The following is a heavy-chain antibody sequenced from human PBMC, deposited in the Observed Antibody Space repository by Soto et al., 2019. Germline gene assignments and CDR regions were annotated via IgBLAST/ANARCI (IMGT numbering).Heavy chain of an antibody. Sequence: SVKVCCKASGFTFTSSAVQWVRQARGQRLEWIGWIVVGSGNTNYAQKFQERVTITRDMSTSTAYMELSSLRSEDTAVYYCAAGGRDCSGGSCYSPYYYYGMDVWGQGTTVTVSS. D-gene: IGHD2-15*01. J-gene: IGHJ6*02. CDR2: IVVGSGNT. V-gene: IGHV1-58*01. CDR1: GFTFTSSA. CDR3: AAGGRDCSGGSCYSPYYYYGMDV.